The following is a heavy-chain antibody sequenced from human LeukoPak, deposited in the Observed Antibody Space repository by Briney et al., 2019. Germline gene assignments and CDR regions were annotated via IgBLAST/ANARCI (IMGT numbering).Heavy chain of an antibody. J-gene: IGHJ4*02. CDR3: ARKGGGIAAGDY. CDR2: INPNSGGT. CDR1: GYTFTGYY. D-gene: IGHD6-13*01. V-gene: IGHV1-2*02. Sequence: ASVKVSCKASGYTFTGYYMHWVRQAPGQGLEWMGWINPNSGGTNYAQKFQGRVTMTRDMSTSTVYMELSSLRSEDTAVYYCARKGGGIAAGDYWGQGTLVTVSS.